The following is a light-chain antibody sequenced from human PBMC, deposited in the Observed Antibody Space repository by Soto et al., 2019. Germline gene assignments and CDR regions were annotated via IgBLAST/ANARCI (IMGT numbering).Light chain of an antibody. CDR3: SSYTSSSRPVV. CDR2: DVS. CDR1: SSDVGDYNY. Sequence: QSALTQPASVSGSPGQSITISCTGTSSDVGDYNYVSWYQQHPGKAPKLMIYDVSNRPSGVSNRFSGSKSGNTASLTISGLHADDEDDYYCSSYTSSSRPVVFGGGTKLTVL. V-gene: IGLV2-14*01. J-gene: IGLJ2*01.